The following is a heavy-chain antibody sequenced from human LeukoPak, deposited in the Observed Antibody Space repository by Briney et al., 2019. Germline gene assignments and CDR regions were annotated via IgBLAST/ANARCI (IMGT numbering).Heavy chain of an antibody. Sequence: PGGSLRLSCAASGFTVSSNYMSWVRQAPGKGLEWVSVIYSGGSTYYADSVKGRFTISRDNSKNTLYLQMNNLRAEDTAVYYCARARFGGTANWYFDLWGRGTLVTVSS. CDR3: ARARFGGTANWYFDL. CDR2: IYSGGST. V-gene: IGHV3-66*01. D-gene: IGHD3-10*01. J-gene: IGHJ2*01. CDR1: GFTVSSNY.